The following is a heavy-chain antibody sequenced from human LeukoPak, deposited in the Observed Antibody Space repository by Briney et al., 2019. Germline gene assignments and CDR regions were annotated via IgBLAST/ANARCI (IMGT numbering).Heavy chain of an antibody. V-gene: IGHV4-34*01. J-gene: IGHJ5*02. CDR2: INHSGST. Sequence: SETLSLTCAVYGGSFSGYYWSWIRQPPGKGLEWIGEINHSGSTNYNPPLKSRVTISVDTSKNQFSLKLSSVTAADTAVYYCAREIYSYGKFDPWGQGTLVTVSS. CDR1: GGSFSGYY. D-gene: IGHD5-18*01. CDR3: AREIYSYGKFDP.